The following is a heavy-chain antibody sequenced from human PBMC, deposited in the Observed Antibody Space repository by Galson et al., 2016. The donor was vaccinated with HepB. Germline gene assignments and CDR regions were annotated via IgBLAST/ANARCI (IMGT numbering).Heavy chain of an antibody. D-gene: IGHD3-3*01. V-gene: IGHV6-1*01. J-gene: IGHJ6*02. CDR1: GDSVSSNSAA. Sequence: CAISGDSVSSNSAAWNWIRQSPSRGLEWLGRTYYRSKWYNDYAVSVKSRISINPDTSKNQFSLQLNSVTPEDTAVYYCAREELRFLEWPQTYSYGSDVWGQGTTVTVSS. CDR2: TYYRSKWYN. CDR3: AREELRFLEWPQTYSYGSDV.